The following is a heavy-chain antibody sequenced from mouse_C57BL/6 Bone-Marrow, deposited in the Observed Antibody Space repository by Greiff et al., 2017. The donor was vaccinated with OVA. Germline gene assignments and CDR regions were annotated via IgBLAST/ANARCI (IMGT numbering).Heavy chain of an antibody. J-gene: IGHJ2*01. D-gene: IGHD1-1*01. CDR3: ARTELLRYYFDY. V-gene: IGHV1-52*01. CDR2: IDPSDSET. Sequence: QVQLKQPGAELVRPGSSVKLCCKASGYTFTSYWMHWVKQRPIQGLEWIGNIDPSDSETHYNQKFKDKATLTVDKSSSTAYMQLSSLTSEDSAVYYCARTELLRYYFDYWGQGTTLTVSS. CDR1: GYTFTSYW.